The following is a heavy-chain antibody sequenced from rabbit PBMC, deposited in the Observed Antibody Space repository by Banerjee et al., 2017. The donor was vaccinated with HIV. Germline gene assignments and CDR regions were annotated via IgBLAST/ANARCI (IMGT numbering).Heavy chain of an antibody. D-gene: IGHD4-2*01. CDR1: GFSLSSGA. CDR2: IYTGSGSI. V-gene: IGHV1S40*01. J-gene: IGHJ4*01. Sequence: QSLEESGGDLVKPEGSPTLTCTASGFSLSSGAMSWVRQAPGKGLEWIGYIYTGSGSIHYASWAKGRFTIPKTSTTVDLQMTSLSAADTATYFCARSIDAGSNSPFNLWGQGTLVTVS. CDR3: ARSIDAGSNSPFNL.